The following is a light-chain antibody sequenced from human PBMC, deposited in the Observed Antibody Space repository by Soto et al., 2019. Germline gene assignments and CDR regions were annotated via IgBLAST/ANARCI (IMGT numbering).Light chain of an antibody. V-gene: IGLV2-14*01. CDR2: EVS. CDR3: GSYTSSRAYV. Sequence: QSVLTQPASVSGSPGQSITISCTGTSSDVGGYNYVSWYQQQSGKAHKLMIHEVSNRPSGVSNRFSGSKSGNTASLTISGLQAEDEADYYCGSYTSSRAYVFGIGTKVTVL. J-gene: IGLJ1*01. CDR1: SSDVGGYNY.